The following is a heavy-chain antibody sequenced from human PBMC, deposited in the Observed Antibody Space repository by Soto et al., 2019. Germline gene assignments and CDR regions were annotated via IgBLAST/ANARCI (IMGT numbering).Heavy chain of an antibody. CDR1: GGSVSSGSYY. CDR3: ARDRAHEVFDY. V-gene: IGHV4-61*01. Sequence: QVQLQESGPGLVKPSETLSLTCTVSGGSVSSGSYYWSWIRQPPGKGLEWIGYIYYSGSTNYNPSLKSRVTISVDTSKNQFSLKLSSVTAADTVVYYCARDRAHEVFDYWGQGTLVTVSS. CDR2: IYYSGST. J-gene: IGHJ4*02.